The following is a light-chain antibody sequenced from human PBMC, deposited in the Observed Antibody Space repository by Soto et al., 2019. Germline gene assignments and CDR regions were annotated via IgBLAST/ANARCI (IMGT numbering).Light chain of an antibody. Sequence: QSVLTQPRSVSGSPGQSVTISCTGTSSDVGAYKYVSWYQQHPGKAPKLMIYDVSERPSGVPDRFSGSKSGNTASLTISGLQVEDEAEYYCCSYVGRYSWVFGGGTKVTVL. V-gene: IGLV2-11*01. CDR3: CSYVGRYSWV. CDR2: DVS. CDR1: SSDVGAYKY. J-gene: IGLJ3*02.